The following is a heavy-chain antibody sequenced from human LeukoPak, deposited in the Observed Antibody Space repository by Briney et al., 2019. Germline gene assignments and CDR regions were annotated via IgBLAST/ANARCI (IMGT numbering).Heavy chain of an antibody. Sequence: SETLSLTCSVTGGPISSYQWSWIRQPPGKGLEWIGYIYYTGSTNYNPSLKNRVTISLDTSKNQFSLNLSSVTAADTAVYYCARRTTVTPNWFDPWGQGTLVTVSS. J-gene: IGHJ5*02. D-gene: IGHD4-17*01. CDR3: ARRTTVTPNWFDP. V-gene: IGHV4-59*08. CDR1: GGPISSYQ. CDR2: IYYTGST.